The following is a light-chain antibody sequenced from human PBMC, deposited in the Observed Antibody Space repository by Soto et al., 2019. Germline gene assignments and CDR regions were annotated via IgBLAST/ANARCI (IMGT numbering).Light chain of an antibody. CDR3: HQYGSSPFT. V-gene: IGKV3-20*01. CDR2: DAS. Sequence: EIVLTQSPGTLSLSPGERATLSCRASQIVRSNYLAWYQQKPGQAPRLLIYDASSRASGIPDRFSGSGSGTDFPLTISRLEPEDFAVYYCHQYGSSPFTFGPGTKVDIK. J-gene: IGKJ3*01. CDR1: QIVRSNY.